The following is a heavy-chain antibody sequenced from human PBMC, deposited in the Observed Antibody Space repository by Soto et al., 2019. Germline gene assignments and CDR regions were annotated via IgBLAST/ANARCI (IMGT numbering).Heavy chain of an antibody. CDR2: IYYAAIS. CDR1: GESITGYF. J-gene: IGHJ2*01. Sequence: QVRLQESGPGLVQPSETLSLTCSVSGESITGYFWSWIRQPPGKAPAWIGHIYYAAISKYNPSLESRVTMSVDRTKNEFSLSLASVTAADTAVYYCARSRDVAERGFRGHGWYFDVWGRGALVVVSS. V-gene: IGHV4-59*08. D-gene: IGHD5-12*01. CDR3: ARSRDVAERGFRGHGWYFDV.